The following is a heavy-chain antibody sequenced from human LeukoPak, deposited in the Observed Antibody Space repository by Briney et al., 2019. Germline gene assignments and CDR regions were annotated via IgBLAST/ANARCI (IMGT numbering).Heavy chain of an antibody. CDR3: ARDFLGYGMDV. D-gene: IGHD2/OR15-2a*01. Sequence: SETLSLTCAVYGGSFSGYYWSWIRQPPGKGLEWIGEINHSGSTNYNPSLKSRVTISVDTSKNQFSLKLSSVTAADTAVYYCARDFLGYGMDVWGQGTTVTVSS. CDR1: GGSFSGYY. V-gene: IGHV4-34*01. CDR2: INHSGST. J-gene: IGHJ6*02.